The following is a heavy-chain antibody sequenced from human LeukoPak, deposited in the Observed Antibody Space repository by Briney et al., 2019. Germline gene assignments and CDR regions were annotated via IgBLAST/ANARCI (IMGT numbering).Heavy chain of an antibody. Sequence: GGSLRLSCAASGFTFDDYGMSWVRQAPGKGLEWVSGINWNGGSTGYADSVKGRFTISRDNAKNSLYLQMNSLRAEDTALYYCARDREDTMVRGAYYMDVWGKGTTVTVSS. CDR1: GFTFDDYG. J-gene: IGHJ6*03. CDR2: INWNGGST. D-gene: IGHD3-10*01. V-gene: IGHV3-20*04. CDR3: ARDREDTMVRGAYYMDV.